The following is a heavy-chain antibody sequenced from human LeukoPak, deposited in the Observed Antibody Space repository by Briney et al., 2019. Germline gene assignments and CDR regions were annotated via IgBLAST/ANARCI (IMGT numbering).Heavy chain of an antibody. CDR2: ISSGGGTI. V-gene: IGHV3-48*03. J-gene: IGHJ4*02. CDR3: VRDLDY. Sequence: GGSLRLSCAASGFTFSSYEMNWVRQGPGKGLEWFSYISSGGGTIYYADSVKGRFTISRDNAKKSLYLQMNSLRAEDTAVYYCVRDLDYWGQGTLVTVSS. CDR1: GFTFSSYE.